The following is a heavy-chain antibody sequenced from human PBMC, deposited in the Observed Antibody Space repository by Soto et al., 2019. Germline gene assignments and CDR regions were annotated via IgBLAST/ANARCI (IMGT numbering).Heavy chain of an antibody. V-gene: IGHV4-30-2*01. Sequence: SETLSLTCAVSGGSISSGGYSWSWIRQPPGKGLEWIGYIYHSGSTYYNPSLKSRVTISVDTSKNQFSLKLSSVTAADTAVYYCASGSGSSGYYFDYWGQGTLVTVSS. CDR1: GGSISSGGYS. D-gene: IGHD3-22*01. CDR2: IYHSGST. CDR3: ASGSGSSGYYFDY. J-gene: IGHJ4*02.